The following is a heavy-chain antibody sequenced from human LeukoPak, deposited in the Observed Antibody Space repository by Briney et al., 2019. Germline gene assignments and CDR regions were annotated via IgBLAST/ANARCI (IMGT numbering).Heavy chain of an antibody. CDR1: GFTFSSYA. J-gene: IGHJ6*03. CDR2: IRGSGRIT. D-gene: IGHD4-17*01. CDR3: AKRATVTTTYNYYYMDV. V-gene: IGHV3-23*01. Sequence: GGSLRLSCAASGFTFSSYAMSWVRQAPGKGLEWVSGIRGSGRITNLADSVQGRFTISRDNSKNTLYLQMNSLRAEDSAIYYCAKRATVTTTYNYYYMDVWGKGTTVIVSS.